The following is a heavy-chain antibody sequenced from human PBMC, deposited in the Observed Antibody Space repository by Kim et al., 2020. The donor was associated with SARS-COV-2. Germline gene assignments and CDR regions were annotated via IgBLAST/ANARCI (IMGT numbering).Heavy chain of an antibody. CDR3: AKGGTMITYHGMDV. V-gene: IGHV3-23*01. J-gene: IGHJ6*02. Sequence: ADSVMGRFTVSRDNSKNKLYLKMNSLRAEDTALYYCAKGGTMITYHGMDVWGQGTTVTVSS. D-gene: IGHD3-22*01.